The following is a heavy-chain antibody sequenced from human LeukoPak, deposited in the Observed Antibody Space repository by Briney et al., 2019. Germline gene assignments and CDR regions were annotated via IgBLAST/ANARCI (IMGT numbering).Heavy chain of an antibody. Sequence: SETLSLTCTLSGGSFSSYYWSWLRQPPGKGLEWIGYFHDSGITNYNSSLKSRVSISGDTSKNQFSMKLNSLTAADTAAYYCARGGSSGPYGRFDPWGQGTLVTVSS. V-gene: IGHV4-59*08. CDR1: GGSFSSYY. J-gene: IGHJ5*02. CDR3: ARGGSSGPYGRFDP. D-gene: IGHD3-22*01. CDR2: FHDSGIT.